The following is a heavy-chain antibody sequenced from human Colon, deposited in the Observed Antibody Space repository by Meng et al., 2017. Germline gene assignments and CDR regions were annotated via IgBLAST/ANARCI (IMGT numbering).Heavy chain of an antibody. J-gene: IGHJ4*02. D-gene: IGHD7-27*01. Sequence: QVQLQEPGPGLVKPSGTLSLTCTVSGASIIGLNWWTWVRQTPGKGLEWIGEIHHSGRTNSMPSLKSRVTLSLDKSKNQFSLSMTSVTAADTAVYYCARGTGDIRVGFDYWGQGTLVTVSS. V-gene: IGHV4-4*02. CDR3: ARGTGDIRVGFDY. CDR1: GASIIGLNW. CDR2: IHHSGRT.